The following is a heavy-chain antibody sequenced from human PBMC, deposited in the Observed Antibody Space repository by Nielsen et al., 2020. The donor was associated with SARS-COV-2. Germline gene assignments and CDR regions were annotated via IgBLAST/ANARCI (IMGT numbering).Heavy chain of an antibody. CDR3: ARVNSSSWFKYYYGMDV. J-gene: IGHJ6*02. CDR1: GGSFSGYY. Sequence: SETLSLTCAVYGGSFSGYYWSWIRQPPGKGLEWIGEINHSGSTNYNPSLKSRVTISVDTSKNQFSLKRSSVTAADTAVYYCARVNSSSWFKYYYGMDVWGQGTTVTVSS. D-gene: IGHD6-13*01. V-gene: IGHV4-34*01. CDR2: INHSGST.